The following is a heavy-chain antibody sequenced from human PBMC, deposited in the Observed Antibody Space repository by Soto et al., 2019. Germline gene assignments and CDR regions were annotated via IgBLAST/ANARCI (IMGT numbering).Heavy chain of an antibody. Sequence: GSLRLSCAASGFTFSSYSMNWVRQAPGKGLEWVSSISSSSSYIYYADSVKGRFTISRDNAKNSLYLQMNSLRAEDTAVYYCARDRITIFGNPKYYFDYWGQGTLDIVSS. V-gene: IGHV3-21*01. CDR3: ARDRITIFGNPKYYFDY. CDR2: ISSSSSYI. D-gene: IGHD3-3*01. J-gene: IGHJ4*02. CDR1: GFTFSSYS.